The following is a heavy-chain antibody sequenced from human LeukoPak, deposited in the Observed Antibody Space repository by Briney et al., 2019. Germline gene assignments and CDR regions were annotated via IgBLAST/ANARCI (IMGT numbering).Heavy chain of an antibody. J-gene: IGHJ4*02. D-gene: IGHD6-6*01. CDR3: ATNEGSSTRFDY. CDR2: IIPILGIA. CDR1: GGTFSSYA. Sequence: SVKVSCKASGGTFSSYAISWVRQAPGQGLEWMGRIIPILGIANYAQKFQGRVTITADKSTSTAYMELSSLRSEDTAVYYCATNEGSSTRFDYWGQGTLVTVSS. V-gene: IGHV1-69*04.